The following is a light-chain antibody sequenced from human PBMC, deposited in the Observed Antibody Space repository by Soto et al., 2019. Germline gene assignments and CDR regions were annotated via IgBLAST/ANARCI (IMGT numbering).Light chain of an antibody. CDR1: QSVTTY. Sequence: EIVLTQSPATLSLSPGEIATLSCRASQSVTTYLAWYQQKPGQAPRLLIHDTSDRATGIPARFSGSGSGTEFTLTISSLEPEDFAVYYCQQRSRWPITFGQGTRLAS. CDR3: QQRSRWPIT. CDR2: DTS. V-gene: IGKV3-11*01. J-gene: IGKJ5*01.